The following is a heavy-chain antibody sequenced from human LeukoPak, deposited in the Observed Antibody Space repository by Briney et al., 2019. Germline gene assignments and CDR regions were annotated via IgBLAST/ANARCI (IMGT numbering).Heavy chain of an antibody. CDR3: ATHGYSELRYFDWSTNE. D-gene: IGHD3-9*01. CDR2: IKEDGSEK. CDR1: GFTFSSHW. Sequence: GGSLRLSCVVSGFTFSSHWMSWVRQAPGKGLEWVANIKEDGSEKYCVDSVKGRFTISRDNAKKSLYLQMDSLRAEDTAVYYCATHGYSELRYFDWSTNEWGQGTLVTVSS. J-gene: IGHJ4*02. V-gene: IGHV3-7*01.